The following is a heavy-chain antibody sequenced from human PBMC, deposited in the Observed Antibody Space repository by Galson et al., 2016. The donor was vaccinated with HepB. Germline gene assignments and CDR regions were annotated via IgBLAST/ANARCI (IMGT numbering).Heavy chain of an antibody. V-gene: IGHV1-18*01. CDR1: SYIFNNYA. Sequence: SVKVSCKASSYIFNNYAISWVRQGPGQGLEWMGWINTNNGNTNYVQSFRGRVAITTDTSASTAYMELRSLRSDDTAVYYCVTDGLYSTRPRPFDFWGQGTLVTVSA. D-gene: IGHD1-26*01. J-gene: IGHJ4*02. CDR3: VTDGLYSTRPRPFDF. CDR2: INTNNGNT.